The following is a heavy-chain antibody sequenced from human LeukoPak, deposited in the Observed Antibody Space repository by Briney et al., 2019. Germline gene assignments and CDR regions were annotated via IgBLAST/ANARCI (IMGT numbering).Heavy chain of an antibody. CDR1: GGSISSYY. CDR3: ARVGTYYYGSGPSGWFDP. V-gene: IGHV4-59*01. J-gene: IGHJ5*02. CDR2: IYYSGST. Sequence: SETQSLTCTVSGGSISSYYWSWIRQPPAKGLEWIGYIYYSGSTNYNPSLKCRVTISVEASKNQFYLKLSSVTAADTAVYYCARVGTYYYGSGPSGWFDPWGQGTLVTVSS. D-gene: IGHD3-10*01.